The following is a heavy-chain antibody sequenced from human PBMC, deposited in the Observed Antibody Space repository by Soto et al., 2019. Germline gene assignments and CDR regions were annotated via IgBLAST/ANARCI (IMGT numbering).Heavy chain of an antibody. CDR3: ASGVAASHFYYYYMDV. D-gene: IGHD2-15*01. V-gene: IGHV3-11*01. CDR2: FSGSGSTI. Sequence: QVQLVESGGGLVKPGGSLRLSCAASGFTFSDYYMSWIRQAPGKGLEWVSYFSGSGSTIYYADSVKGRFTISRDNAKNSLHLQMNSLRAEDTAVYYCASGVAASHFYYYYMDVWGKGTTVTVSS. CDR1: GFTFSDYY. J-gene: IGHJ6*03.